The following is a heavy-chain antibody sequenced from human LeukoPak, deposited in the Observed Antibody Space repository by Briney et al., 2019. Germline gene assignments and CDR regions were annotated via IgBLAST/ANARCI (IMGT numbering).Heavy chain of an antibody. V-gene: IGHV3-23*01. D-gene: IGHD2-2*01. Sequence: GGSLRLSCAASGFTFSSYAMSWVRQAPGKGLEWVSAISGSGGSTYYADSVKGRFTISRDNSKNTLYLQMNSLRAEDTAVYYRANQGSYCSSTSCSQGWFDPWGQGTLVTVSS. CDR2: ISGSGGST. CDR3: ANQGSYCSSTSCSQGWFDP. J-gene: IGHJ5*02. CDR1: GFTFSSYA.